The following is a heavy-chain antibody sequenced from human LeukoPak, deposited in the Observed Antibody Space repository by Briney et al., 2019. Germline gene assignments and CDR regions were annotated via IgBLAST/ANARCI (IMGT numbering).Heavy chain of an antibody. J-gene: IGHJ5*02. CDR2: IYYSGST. CDR1: GGSISGDY. Sequence: SETLSLTCTVSGGSISGDYWSWIRQPPGKGLEWIGYIYYSGSTNYNPSLKSRVTISVDTSKNQFSLRLSSVTAADTAVYYCARRTAALSWFDPWGQGTLVTVSS. CDR3: ARRTAALSWFDP. D-gene: IGHD6-13*01. V-gene: IGHV4-59*08.